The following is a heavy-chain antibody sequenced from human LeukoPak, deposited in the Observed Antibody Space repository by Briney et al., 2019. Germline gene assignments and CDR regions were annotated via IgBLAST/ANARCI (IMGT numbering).Heavy chain of an antibody. CDR1: KFTFRDYE. CDR2: ISSSGTTI. CDR3: ARVLMRGGTTYDY. V-gene: IGHV3-48*03. Sequence: GGSLRLSCAASKFTFRDYEMNWVRQAPGKGLEWLSYISSSGTTIYYAESVKGRFTISRDNAKNSLYLQMNSLRAEDTAVYYCARVLMRGGTTYDYWGQGTLVTVSS. J-gene: IGHJ4*02. D-gene: IGHD1-26*01.